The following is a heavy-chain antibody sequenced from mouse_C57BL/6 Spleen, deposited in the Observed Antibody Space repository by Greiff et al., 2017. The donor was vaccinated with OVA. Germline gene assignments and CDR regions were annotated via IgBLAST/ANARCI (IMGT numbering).Heavy chain of an antibody. J-gene: IGHJ2*01. CDR3: ARYDYQTGFDY. V-gene: IGHV1-82*01. D-gene: IGHD2-4*01. Sequence: QVQLQQSGPELVKPGASVKISCKASGYAFSSSWMNWVKQRPGKGLEWIGRIYPGDGDTNYNGKFKGKATLTADKSSSTAYMQLSSLTSEDSAVYFCARYDYQTGFDYWGQGTTLTVSS. CDR2: IYPGDGDT. CDR1: GYAFSSSW.